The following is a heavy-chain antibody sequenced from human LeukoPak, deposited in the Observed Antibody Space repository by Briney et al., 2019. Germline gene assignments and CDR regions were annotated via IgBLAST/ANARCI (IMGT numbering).Heavy chain of an antibody. CDR3: ARGLRIAAAITDYYMDV. Sequence: ASVKVSCKASGGTFSSYAISWVRQAPGQGLEWMGGIIPIFGTANYAQKFQGRVTITTDESTSTAYMEPSSLRSEDTAVYYCARGLRIAAAITDYYMDVWGKGTTVTVSS. J-gene: IGHJ6*03. V-gene: IGHV1-69*05. D-gene: IGHD6-13*01. CDR1: GGTFSSYA. CDR2: IIPIFGTA.